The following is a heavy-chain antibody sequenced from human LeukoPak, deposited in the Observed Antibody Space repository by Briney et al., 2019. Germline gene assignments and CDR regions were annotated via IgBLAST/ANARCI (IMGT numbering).Heavy chain of an antibody. Sequence: QPGGSLRLSCAASGFTFSSYWMHWVRQAPGKGLVWVSRINSDGRSTSYADSVKGRFTISRDNAKNTLYLQMNSLRAEDTAVYYCAREPDYYYGMDVWGKGTTVTVSS. J-gene: IGHJ6*04. CDR1: GFTFSSYW. V-gene: IGHV3-74*01. CDR3: AREPDYYYGMDV. D-gene: IGHD1-14*01. CDR2: INSDGRST.